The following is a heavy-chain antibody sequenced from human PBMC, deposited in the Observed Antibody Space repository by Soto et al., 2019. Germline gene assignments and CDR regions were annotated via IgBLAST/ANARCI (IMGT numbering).Heavy chain of an antibody. J-gene: IGHJ4*02. CDR2: INHSGST. CDR1: RGSFSGYY. V-gene: IGHV4-34*01. D-gene: IGHD3-22*01. Sequence: QVQLQQWGAGLLKPSETLSLTCAVYRGSFSGYYWSWIRQSPGTGLEWIGEINHSGSTNYNPSLTSRVTVSADPSKNQFSLKLSSVTAADTAVSYCASRGYPDYWGQGTLVTVSS. CDR3: ASRGYPDY.